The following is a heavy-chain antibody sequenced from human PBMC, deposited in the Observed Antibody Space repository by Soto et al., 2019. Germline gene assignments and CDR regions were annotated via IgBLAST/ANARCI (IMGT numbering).Heavy chain of an antibody. V-gene: IGHV3-7*03. CDR1: GFTLSSYS. CDR2: IKQDGSEK. Sequence: GGSLRLSCAASGFTLSSYSMNWVRQAPGKGLEWVANIKQDGSEKYYVDSVRGRFTISRDTSKNTLSLQMDSLRVEDTAIYYCVKEGRLAVGGLDLWGQGALVIVSS. CDR3: VKEGRLAVGGLDL. J-gene: IGHJ5*02. D-gene: IGHD3-10*01.